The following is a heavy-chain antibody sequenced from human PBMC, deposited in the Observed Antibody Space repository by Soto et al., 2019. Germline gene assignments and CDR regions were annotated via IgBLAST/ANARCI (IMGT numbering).Heavy chain of an antibody. J-gene: IGHJ4*02. CDR1: GFTFSSYA. CDR2: ISYDGSNK. CDR3: ARGALFGDLPFDY. V-gene: IGHV3-30-3*01. Sequence: QVQLMESGGGVVQPGRSLRLSCAASGFTFSSYAMHWVRQAPGKGLEWVAVISYDGSNKYYADSVKGRFTISRDNSKNTLYLQMNSLRAEDTAVYYCARGALFGDLPFDYWGQGTLVTVSS. D-gene: IGHD3-10*02.